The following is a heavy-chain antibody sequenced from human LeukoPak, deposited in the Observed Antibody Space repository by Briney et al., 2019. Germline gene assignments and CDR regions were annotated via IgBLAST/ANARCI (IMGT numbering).Heavy chain of an antibody. CDR1: GFTFSSYE. J-gene: IGHJ6*02. CDR2: ISSSSSTI. V-gene: IGHV3-48*03. Sequence: PGGSLRLSCAASGFTFSSYEMNWVRQAPGKGLEWVSYISSSSSTIYYADSVKGRFTISRDNAKNSLYLQMNSLRAEDTAVYYCARHGFSGSYYYYYYGMDVWGQGTTVTVSS. CDR3: ARHGFSGSYYYYYYGMDV. D-gene: IGHD1-26*01.